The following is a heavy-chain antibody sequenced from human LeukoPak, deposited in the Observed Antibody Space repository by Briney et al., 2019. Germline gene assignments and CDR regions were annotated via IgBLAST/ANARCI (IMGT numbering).Heavy chain of an antibody. V-gene: IGHV3-30-3*01. D-gene: IGHD4-11*01. CDR1: GFTFSTY. J-gene: IGHJ3*02. CDR2: IASDGSHT. CDR3: ARESQDSILHSGAVDI. Sequence: GGSLRLSCAASGFTFSTYLHWVRQAPGKGLEWVADIASDGSHTFYVESVKGRFTISRDNSKNTLYLQMNSLRAEDTAVYFCARESQDSILHSGAVDIWGQGTLVTVSS.